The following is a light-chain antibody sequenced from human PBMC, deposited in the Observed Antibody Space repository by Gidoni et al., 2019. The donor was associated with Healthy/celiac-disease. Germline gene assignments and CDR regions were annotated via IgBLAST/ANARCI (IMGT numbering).Light chain of an antibody. CDR2: YKSDSDK. V-gene: IGLV5-45*03. CDR1: SGINVGTYR. Sequence: HASLTQPSSLSASPSASPSFLCTLRSGINVGTYRIYWYQQKPGSPPQYLLRYKSDSDKQQGSGVPSRFSGSKDASANAGILLISGLQSEDEADYYCMIWHSSAVVFGGGTKLTVL. J-gene: IGLJ2*01. CDR3: MIWHSSAVV.